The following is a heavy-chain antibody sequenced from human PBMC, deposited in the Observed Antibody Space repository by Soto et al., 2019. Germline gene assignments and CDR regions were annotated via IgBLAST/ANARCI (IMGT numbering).Heavy chain of an antibody. J-gene: IGHJ4*02. Sequence: PGGSLRLSCAASGFTFSSYAMHWVRQAPGKGLEWVAVISYDGSNKYYADSVKGRLTISRDNSKNTLYLQMNSLRAEDTAVYYCARAESDYGDYVGYFDYWGQGTLVTVSS. CDR1: GFTFSSYA. CDR3: ARAESDYGDYVGYFDY. D-gene: IGHD4-17*01. V-gene: IGHV3-30-3*01. CDR2: ISYDGSNK.